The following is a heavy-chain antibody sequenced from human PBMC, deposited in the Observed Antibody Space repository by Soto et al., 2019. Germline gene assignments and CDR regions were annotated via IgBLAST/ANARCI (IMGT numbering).Heavy chain of an antibody. CDR2: IDPSDSYT. CDR3: ARLAIGPDGSGSFFAPMYYFDY. CDR1: GYSFTSYW. D-gene: IGHD3-10*01. J-gene: IGHJ4*02. Sequence: GESLKISCKGSGYSFTSYWVSWVRQKHGKGLEWMGRIDPSDSYTNYSPSFQGHVTISADKSISTAYLQWSSLKASDTAMYYCARLAIGPDGSGSFFAPMYYFDYWGPGTLVTVSS. V-gene: IGHV5-10-1*01.